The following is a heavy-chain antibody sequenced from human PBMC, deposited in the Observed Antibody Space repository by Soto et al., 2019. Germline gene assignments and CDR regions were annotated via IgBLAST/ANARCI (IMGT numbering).Heavy chain of an antibody. J-gene: IGHJ6*02. D-gene: IGHD6-13*01. V-gene: IGHV3-33*01. CDR2: IWYDGSNK. CDR1: GFTFSSYG. Sequence: PGGALRRSCAASGFTFSSYGMHWVRQAPGKGLEWVAVIWYDGSNKYYADSVKGRFTISRDNSKNTLYLQMNSLRAEDTAVYYCARDTIAAAGTYYYGMDVWGQGTTVTVSS. CDR3: ARDTIAAAGTYYYGMDV.